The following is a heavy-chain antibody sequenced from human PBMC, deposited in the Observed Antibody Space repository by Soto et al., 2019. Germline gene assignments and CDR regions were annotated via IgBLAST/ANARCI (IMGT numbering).Heavy chain of an antibody. Sequence: PSETLSLTCAVSGVSISSSNWRTWVRQAPGKGLEWIGEMSPSGGTTYNPSLKNRVTISVDTSKNQLSLTLTSVTAADTAVYYFACDTSDYDFLAGPTTFDFWGHGTMVTVSS. J-gene: IGHJ3*01. CDR3: ACDTSDYDFLAGPTTFDF. CDR2: MSPSGGT. D-gene: IGHD3-9*01. CDR1: GVSISSSNW. V-gene: IGHV4-4*02.